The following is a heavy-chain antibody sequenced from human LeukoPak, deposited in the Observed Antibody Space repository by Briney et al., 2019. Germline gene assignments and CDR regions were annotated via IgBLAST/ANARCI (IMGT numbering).Heavy chain of an antibody. D-gene: IGHD5-24*01. Sequence: SETLSLTCGVYGGSFSGYYWSWIRQPPGKGLEWIGEINHSGSTNYNPSLKSRVTISVDTSKNQFSLKLSSATAADTAVYYCARRQRWLQLWAFDYWGLGTLVTVSS. CDR1: GGSFSGYY. J-gene: IGHJ4*02. CDR2: INHSGST. CDR3: ARRQRWLQLWAFDY. V-gene: IGHV4-34*01.